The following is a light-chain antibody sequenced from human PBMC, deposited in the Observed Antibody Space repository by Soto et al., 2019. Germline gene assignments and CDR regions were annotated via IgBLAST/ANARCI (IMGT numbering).Light chain of an antibody. Sequence: EIVMTQSPATLSVSPGERATLSCRASQSINGNLAWYQRKPGQAPRLLMYATSVRATGIPARFSGSGSGTEYTLTIGSLQSEDFAVFYCQQYNNWYSFGQGTKLEIK. CDR3: QQYNNWYS. V-gene: IGKV3-15*01. CDR1: QSINGN. CDR2: ATS. J-gene: IGKJ2*03.